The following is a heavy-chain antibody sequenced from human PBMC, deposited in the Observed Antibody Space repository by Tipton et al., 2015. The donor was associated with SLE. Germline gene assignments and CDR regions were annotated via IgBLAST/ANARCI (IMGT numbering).Heavy chain of an antibody. Sequence: TLSLTCTVSGYSISSGYYWGWIRQPPGKGLEWIGSIYYSGSTYYNPSLKSRVTISVDTSKNQFSLKLSSVTAADTTVYYCARDYSPEAYFDYWGQGTLVTVSS. J-gene: IGHJ4*02. CDR1: GYSISSGYY. CDR2: IYYSGST. D-gene: IGHD6-13*01. V-gene: IGHV4-38-2*02. CDR3: ARDYSPEAYFDY.